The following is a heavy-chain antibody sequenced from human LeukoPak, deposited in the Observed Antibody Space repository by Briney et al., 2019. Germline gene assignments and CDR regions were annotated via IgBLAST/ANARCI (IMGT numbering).Heavy chain of an antibody. CDR3: ARTNWGSDFDY. CDR2: IYQSGST. V-gene: IGHV4-38-2*02. CDR1: GYSISIGYY. Sequence: SETLSLTCTVSGYSISIGYYWGWIRQPPGKGLEWIGSIYQSGSTNYNASLKSRVTISVDTSKNQFSLKLSSVTAEDTAIYYCARTNWGSDFDYWGQGTLVTVSS. J-gene: IGHJ4*02. D-gene: IGHD7-27*01.